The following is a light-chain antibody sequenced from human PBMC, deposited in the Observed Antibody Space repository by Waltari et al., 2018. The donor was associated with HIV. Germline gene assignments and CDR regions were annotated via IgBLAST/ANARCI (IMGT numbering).Light chain of an antibody. V-gene: IGLV2-14*03. CDR3: SSYTTTNTVV. CDR2: DVD. J-gene: IGLJ2*01. Sequence: QSALTQPASVSGSPGQSITISCTGTSSDISTYSFVSWYQKHPDKAPKLLISDVDNRPSGVSRRFSGSKSGDTASLTISSIQADDEADYYCSSYTTTNTVVFGGGTKFTVL. CDR1: SSDISTYSF.